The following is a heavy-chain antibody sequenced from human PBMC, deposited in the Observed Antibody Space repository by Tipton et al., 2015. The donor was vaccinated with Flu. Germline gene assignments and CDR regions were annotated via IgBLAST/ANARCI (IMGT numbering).Heavy chain of an antibody. D-gene: IGHD4-11*01. CDR2: ISGSGGST. V-gene: IGHV3-23*01. J-gene: IGHJ5*01. CDR1: GFTFSSYA. CDR3: ARRDYSNYVSDPKNWFDS. Sequence: SLRLSCAASGFTFSSYAMSWVRQAPGKGLEWVSDISGSGGSTFYADSMKGRFTISRDNSKNTLYLQMSSLRAEDTAVYYCARRDYSNYVSDPKNWFDSWGQGTLVTVSS.